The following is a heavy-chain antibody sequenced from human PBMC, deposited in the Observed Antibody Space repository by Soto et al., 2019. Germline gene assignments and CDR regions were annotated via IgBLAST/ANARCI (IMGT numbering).Heavy chain of an antibody. CDR2: ISSDENNI. Sequence: QVQLVESWGGVVQPGRSLRLSCAASGFTFSTYGMHWVRQAPGKGLEWVTFISSDENNIYYADSVKGRVTISRDNSKNTLYLQVNSLRTEDTAVYYCAKGRNWNYAVFDSWGQGTLVTVSS. V-gene: IGHV3-30*18. D-gene: IGHD1-7*01. CDR3: AKGRNWNYAVFDS. CDR1: GFTFSTYG. J-gene: IGHJ4*02.